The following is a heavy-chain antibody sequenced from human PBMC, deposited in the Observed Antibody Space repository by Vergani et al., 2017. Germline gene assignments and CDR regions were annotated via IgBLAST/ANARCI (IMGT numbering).Heavy chain of an antibody. Sequence: QVQLQESGPGLVKPSQTLSLTCTVSGASMSSVGYYWTWIRQSAGKRLEWIGDILGSGTANYNPSFQGRVSMSVATSKNQFSLTLSSVTAADTAVYYCARLRKSYXVATEFYYYYGMDVWGQGTTVTVSS. CDR3: ARLRKSYXVATEFYYYYGMDV. D-gene: IGHD5-12*01. J-gene: IGHJ6*02. V-gene: IGHV4-61*02. CDR2: ILGSGTA. CDR1: GASMSSVGYY.